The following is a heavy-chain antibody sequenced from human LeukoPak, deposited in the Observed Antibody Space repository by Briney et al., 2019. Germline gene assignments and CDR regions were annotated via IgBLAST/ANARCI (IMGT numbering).Heavy chain of an antibody. J-gene: IGHJ4*02. CDR3: ARDAGYGGNSDY. CDR1: GFTFNMYW. D-gene: IGHD4-23*01. CDR2: INKDGSDK. Sequence: SGGSLRLSCAASGFTFNMYWMTWVRQAPGKGLESVAYINKDGSDKYYVDSVKGRFTVSRDNAKNSLYLRMNSLRAEDTAVYYCARDAGYGGNSDYWGQGTLVTVSS. V-gene: IGHV3-7*01.